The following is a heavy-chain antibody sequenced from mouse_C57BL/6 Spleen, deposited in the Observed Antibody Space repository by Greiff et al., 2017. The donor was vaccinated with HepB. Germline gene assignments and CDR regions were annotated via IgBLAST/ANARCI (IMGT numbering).Heavy chain of an antibody. J-gene: IGHJ4*01. Sequence: DVMLVESGGGLVKPGGSLKLSCAASGFTFSDYGMHWVRQAPEKGLEWVAYISSGSSTIYYADTVKGRFTISRDNAKNTLFLQMTSLRSEDTAMYYCARPYYGSSYSYAMDYWGQGTSVTVSS. V-gene: IGHV5-17*01. CDR1: GFTFSDYG. D-gene: IGHD1-1*01. CDR2: ISSGSSTI. CDR3: ARPYYGSSYSYAMDY.